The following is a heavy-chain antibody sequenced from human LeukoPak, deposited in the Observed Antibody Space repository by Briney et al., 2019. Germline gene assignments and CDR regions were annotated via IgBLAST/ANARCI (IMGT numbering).Heavy chain of an antibody. CDR2: INPNSGGT. Sequence: ASVKVSCKASGYTFTSYGISWVRQAPGQGLEWMGWINPNSGGTNYAQKFQGRVTMTRDTSISTAYMELSRLRSDDTAVYYCARDYDFWSGYTSNWFDPWGQGTLVTVSS. CDR1: GYTFTSYG. J-gene: IGHJ5*02. CDR3: ARDYDFWSGYTSNWFDP. D-gene: IGHD3-3*01. V-gene: IGHV1-2*02.